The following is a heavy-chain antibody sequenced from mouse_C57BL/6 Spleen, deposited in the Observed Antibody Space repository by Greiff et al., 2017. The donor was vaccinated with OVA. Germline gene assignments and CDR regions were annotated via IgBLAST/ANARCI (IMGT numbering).Heavy chain of an antibody. CDR2: IDPNSGGT. V-gene: IGHV1-72*01. J-gene: IGHJ4*01. D-gene: IGHD1-1*01. CDR3: ARSGDYYGSSLYYAMDY. Sequence: QVQLQQPGAELVKPGASVKLSCKASGYTFTSYWMHWVKQRPGRGLEWIGRIDPNSGGTKYNEKFTSKATLTVDKPSSTAYMKLSSLTSEDSAVYYCARSGDYYGSSLYYAMDYWGQGTSVTVSS. CDR1: GYTFTSYW.